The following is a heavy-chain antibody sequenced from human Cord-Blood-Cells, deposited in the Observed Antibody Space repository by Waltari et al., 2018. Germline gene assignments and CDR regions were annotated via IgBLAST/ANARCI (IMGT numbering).Heavy chain of an antibody. J-gene: IGHJ4*02. CDR3: ARDLDCSSTSCYDY. D-gene: IGHD2-2*01. V-gene: IGHV1-18*01. CDR1: GYTFPSYG. Sequence: QVQLVQSGAEVKKPGASVKVSCKASGYTFPSYGLSWVRRAPGQGLEWMGWISAYNGNTNYAQKLQGRVTMTTDTSTSTAYMELRSLRSDDTAVYYCARDLDCSSTSCYDYWGQGTLVTVSS. CDR2: ISAYNGNT.